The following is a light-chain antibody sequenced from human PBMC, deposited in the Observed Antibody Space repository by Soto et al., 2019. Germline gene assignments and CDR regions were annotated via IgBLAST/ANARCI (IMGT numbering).Light chain of an antibody. J-gene: IGKJ1*01. V-gene: IGKV1-9*01. CDR3: QQYNIYPWT. CDR1: QALSNY. CDR2: DAS. Sequence: DIHLTQSPSVLSSSFLDTVTITCRASQALSNYLAWYQQRPGKAPKYLIYDASTLDSGAPSRFSGSGSGTEFTLSISSLQPDDFATYYCQQYNIYPWTFGQGTKVDIK.